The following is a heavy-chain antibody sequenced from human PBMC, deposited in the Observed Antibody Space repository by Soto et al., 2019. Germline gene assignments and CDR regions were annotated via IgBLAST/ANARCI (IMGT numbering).Heavy chain of an antibody. V-gene: IGHV2-26*01. Sequence: QVTLKESGPVLVKPTETLTLTCTVSGFSLSNARMGVSWIRQPPGKALEWLAHIFSNDEKSYSTSRKSRLTISKDTSKSQVVLTMTNMDPVDTATYYCARIYDFWSGTYYFDYWGQGTLVTVSS. CDR2: IFSNDEK. D-gene: IGHD3-3*01. CDR1: GFSLSNARMG. CDR3: ARIYDFWSGTYYFDY. J-gene: IGHJ4*02.